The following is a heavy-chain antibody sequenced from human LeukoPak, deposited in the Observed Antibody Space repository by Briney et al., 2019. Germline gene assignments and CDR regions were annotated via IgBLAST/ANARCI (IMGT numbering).Heavy chain of an antibody. Sequence: GGSLRLSCEVSGFSFSNFAMSWVRQAAGKGLEWVSAISGSGGSTYYADSVQGRFTISRDNSKNTLYLQMNSLRAEDTAVYYCARPLLDIVVVPAAGNAFDIWGQGTMVTVSS. CDR3: ARPLLDIVVVPAAGNAFDI. J-gene: IGHJ3*02. CDR2: ISGSGGST. D-gene: IGHD2-2*01. CDR1: GFSFSNFA. V-gene: IGHV3-23*01.